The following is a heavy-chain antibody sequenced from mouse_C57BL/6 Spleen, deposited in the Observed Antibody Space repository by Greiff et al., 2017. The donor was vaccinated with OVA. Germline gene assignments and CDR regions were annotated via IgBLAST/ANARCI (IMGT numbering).Heavy chain of an antibody. Sequence: QVQLQQSGAELVRPGASVKLSCKASGYTFTDYYINWVKQRPGQGLEWIARIYPGSGYTYYNEKFKGKATLTTEKSSSTAYMQLSSLTSEDSAVYFCARNYGSSYVGIDFDYWGQGTTLTVSS. J-gene: IGHJ2*01. D-gene: IGHD1-1*01. CDR2: IYPGSGYT. V-gene: IGHV1-76*01. CDR1: GYTFTDYY. CDR3: ARNYGSSYVGIDFDY.